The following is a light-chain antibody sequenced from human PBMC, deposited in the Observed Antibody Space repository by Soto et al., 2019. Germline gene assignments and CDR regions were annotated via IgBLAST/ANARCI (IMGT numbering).Light chain of an antibody. CDR2: GVS. Sequence: EIVLTQSPGTLSLCPGERATLSCRASQSLGSSDLAWYQHKPGQAPRLLIYGVSNRATGIPDRFSGSGSGADLTLTISRLEPEDFAMYYCQQYDTSRTFGQGTKVDIK. CDR1: QSLGSSD. J-gene: IGKJ1*01. V-gene: IGKV3-20*01. CDR3: QQYDTSRT.